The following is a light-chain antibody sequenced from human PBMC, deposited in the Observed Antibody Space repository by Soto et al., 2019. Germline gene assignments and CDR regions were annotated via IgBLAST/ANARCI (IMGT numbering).Light chain of an antibody. CDR3: QQYGSSPGT. V-gene: IGKV3-20*01. CDR1: QSVSNSY. Sequence: ELVLTQSPGTLSLPPGERATLSCRASQSVSNSYLAWYQQKPGQAPRILIYGASYRATGIPDRFSGSGSGTDVTLTISSLEPEDFAVYFCQQYGSSPGTVGQGTKVEIK. CDR2: GAS. J-gene: IGKJ1*01.